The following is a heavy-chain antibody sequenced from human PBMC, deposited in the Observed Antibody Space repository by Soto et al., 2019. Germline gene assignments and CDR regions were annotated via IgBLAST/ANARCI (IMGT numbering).Heavy chain of an antibody. D-gene: IGHD3-22*01. J-gene: IGHJ6*02. Sequence: SETLSLTCTVSGGSISSYYWSWIRQPPGKGLEWIGYIYYSGSTNYNPSLKSRVTISVDTSKNQFSLKLSSVTAADTAVYYCARSPDSSGYYPRRYYYGMDVWGQGTTVTVSS. CDR3: ARSPDSSGYYPRRYYYGMDV. CDR2: IYYSGST. CDR1: GGSISSYY. V-gene: IGHV4-59*01.